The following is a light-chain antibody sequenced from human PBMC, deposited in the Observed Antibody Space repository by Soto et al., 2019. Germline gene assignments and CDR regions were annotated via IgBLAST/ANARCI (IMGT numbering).Light chain of an antibody. CDR1: QSVNSY. V-gene: IGKV3-11*01. Sequence: EIVLTQSPATLSLSPGERATLSCTASQSVNSYLAWYQHRPGQAPRLLIYDTFNRATGVPARFSGSGSETEFTLTISSLEPEDVGVYYCQQRSNWRTFGGGTKVDIK. CDR3: QQRSNWRT. CDR2: DTF. J-gene: IGKJ4*01.